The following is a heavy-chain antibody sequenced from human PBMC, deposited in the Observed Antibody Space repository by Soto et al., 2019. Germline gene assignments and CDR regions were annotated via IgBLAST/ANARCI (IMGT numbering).Heavy chain of an antibody. Sequence: QVQLVESGGGVVQPGRSLRLSCAASGFTFSSYGMHWVRQAPGKGLEWVAVIWYDGSNKYYGDSVKGRFTISRDNSKNTLYLQMNSLRAEDTAVYYCARDPYETNHSDMDVWGQGTTVTVSS. CDR1: GFTFSSYG. D-gene: IGHD3-22*01. CDR3: ARDPYETNHSDMDV. J-gene: IGHJ6*02. V-gene: IGHV3-33*01. CDR2: IWYDGSNK.